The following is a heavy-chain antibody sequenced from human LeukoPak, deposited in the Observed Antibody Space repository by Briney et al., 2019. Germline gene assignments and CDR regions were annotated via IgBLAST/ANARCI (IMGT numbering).Heavy chain of an antibody. Sequence: GGSLRLSCAASGFTVSSKYMSWVRQAPGKGLEWVSVIYSGGTTYYADSVKGRFTISRDNSKNTLYLQMNSLRAEDTAVYYCAKDPPYSSGWYFHWGQGTLVTVSS. CDR3: AKDPPYSSGWYFH. CDR2: IYSGGTT. CDR1: GFTVSSKY. V-gene: IGHV3-53*01. J-gene: IGHJ4*02. D-gene: IGHD6-19*01.